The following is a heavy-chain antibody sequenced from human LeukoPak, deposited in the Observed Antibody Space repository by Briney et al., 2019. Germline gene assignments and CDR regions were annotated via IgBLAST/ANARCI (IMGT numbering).Heavy chain of an antibody. CDR3: ARVLRGVVPAAPGVNWFDP. V-gene: IGHV1-18*01. D-gene: IGHD2-2*01. CDR2: ISAYNGNT. Sequence: GASVKVSCKASGYTFTSYGISWVRQAPGQGLEWMGWISAYNGNTNYAQKLQGRVTMTTDTSTSTAYMELRSLRSDDTAVYYCARVLRGVVPAAPGVNWFDPWGQGTLVTVSS. J-gene: IGHJ5*02. CDR1: GYTFTSYG.